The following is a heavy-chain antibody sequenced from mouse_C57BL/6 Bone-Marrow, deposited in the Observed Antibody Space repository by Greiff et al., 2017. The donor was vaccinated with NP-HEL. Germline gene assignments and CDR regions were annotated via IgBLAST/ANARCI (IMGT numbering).Heavy chain of an antibody. D-gene: IGHD3-1*01. CDR3: TASDAMDD. V-gene: IGHV6-3*01. Sequence: EVQGVESGGGLVQPGGSMKLSCVASGFTFSNYWMNWVRQSPEKGLEWVAQIRLKSDNYATHYAESVKGRFTISRDDSKSSVYLQMNNLRAEDTGIYYCTASDAMDDWGQGTSVTVSS. J-gene: IGHJ4*01. CDR2: IRLKSDNYAT. CDR1: GFTFSNYW.